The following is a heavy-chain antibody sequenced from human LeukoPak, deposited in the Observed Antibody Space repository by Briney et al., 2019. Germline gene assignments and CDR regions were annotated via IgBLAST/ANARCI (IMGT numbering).Heavy chain of an antibody. D-gene: IGHD3-10*01. CDR1: GFTFSSYS. V-gene: IGHV3-48*04. J-gene: IGHJ4*02. CDR3: ARDFSMVRGVVDY. CDR2: ISSSGSSI. Sequence: QPGGSLRLSCAASGFTFSSYSMNWVRQAPGRGLEWVSYISSSGSSIYYADSVKGRFTISRDNAKNSLYLQMNSLRAEDTAVYYCARDFSMVRGVVDYWGQGTLVTVSS.